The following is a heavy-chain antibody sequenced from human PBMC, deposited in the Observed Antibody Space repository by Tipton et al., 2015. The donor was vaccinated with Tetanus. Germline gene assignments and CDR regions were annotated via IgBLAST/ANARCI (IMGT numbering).Heavy chain of an antibody. CDR3: AKSEARLGTSSSLD. V-gene: IGHV3-23*01. J-gene: IGHJ4*02. CDR1: GFTFSSYA. Sequence: SLRLSCIASGFTFSSYAMNWVRQAPGKGLEWVSAISGGGVSTYYADSVKGRFTISRDNSKNTLYLQMNSLRADDTAVYFCAKSEARLGTSSSLDWGQGTLVTVSS. CDR2: ISGGGVST. D-gene: IGHD6-6*01.